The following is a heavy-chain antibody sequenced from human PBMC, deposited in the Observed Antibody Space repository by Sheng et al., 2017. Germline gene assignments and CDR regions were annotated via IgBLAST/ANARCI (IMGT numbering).Heavy chain of an antibody. Sequence: ESGGGLVQPGGSLRLSCVVSGFSLSDHYMDWVRQAPGKGLEWVGRTKNKANSYTTEYAASVKGRFTISRDDSKNALYLQMNSLKSEDTAVYYCGRWTSGSPDCWGQGTLVTVSS. CDR1: GFSLSDHY. CDR3: GRWTSGSPDC. V-gene: IGHV3-72*01. CDR2: TKNKANSYTT. D-gene: IGHD1-26*01. J-gene: IGHJ4*02.